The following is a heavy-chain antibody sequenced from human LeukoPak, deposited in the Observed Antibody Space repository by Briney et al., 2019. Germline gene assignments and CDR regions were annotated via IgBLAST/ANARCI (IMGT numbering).Heavy chain of an antibody. CDR2: IYSGGST. Sequence: GGSLRLSCAASGFTFSSYSMSWVRQAPGKGLEWVSVIYSGGSTYYADSVKGRFTISRDNSKNTLYLQMNSLRAEDTAVYYCARGDVMGGATLDYWGQGTLVTVSS. V-gene: IGHV3-66*01. CDR1: GFTFSSYS. CDR3: ARGDVMGGATLDY. D-gene: IGHD1-26*01. J-gene: IGHJ4*02.